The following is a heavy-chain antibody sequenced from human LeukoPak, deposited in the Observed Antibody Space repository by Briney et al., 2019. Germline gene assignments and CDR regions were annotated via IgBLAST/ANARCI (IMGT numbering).Heavy chain of an antibody. CDR2: IHSSGST. V-gene: IGHV4-4*07. CDR1: GDSIGNYH. J-gene: IGHJ4*02. D-gene: IGHD6-19*01. Sequence: KTSETQSLTCTVSGDSIGNYHWSWIRQPAGKGLEWIAQIHSSGSTNYNPPLKSRVSMSIDTTEDQVSLTIRSVTAADTAFYYCARRDINSGWSFDDWGQGILVTVSS. CDR3: ARRDINSGWSFDD.